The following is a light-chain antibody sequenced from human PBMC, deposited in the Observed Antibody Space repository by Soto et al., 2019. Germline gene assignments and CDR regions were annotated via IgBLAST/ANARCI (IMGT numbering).Light chain of an antibody. Sequence: SYELAQPPSVSVAPGQTASIACGGDSIGTKSVNWYQQRPGQAPVVVVYDDSDRPTGIPERFSGSNSGNTATLTISRVEAGDEADYYCQVWNGRSFHGVFGPGTKAAVL. J-gene: IGLJ1*01. CDR2: DDS. CDR1: SIGTKS. V-gene: IGLV3-21*02. CDR3: QVWNGRSFHGV.